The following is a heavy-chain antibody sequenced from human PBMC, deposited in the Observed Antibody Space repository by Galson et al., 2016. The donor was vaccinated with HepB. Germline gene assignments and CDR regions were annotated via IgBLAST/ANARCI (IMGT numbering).Heavy chain of an antibody. Sequence: SLRLSCAASGFTFSSYGMHWVRQAPGKGLEWVAVISYDGSNKYYADSVKGRFTISRDNSENTLYLQMNSLRAEDTAVYYCAKDHAFLGLYFYGMDVWGQGTTVTVSS. CDR1: GFTFSSYG. V-gene: IGHV3-30*18. CDR2: ISYDGSNK. D-gene: IGHD3-9*01. J-gene: IGHJ6*02. CDR3: AKDHAFLGLYFYGMDV.